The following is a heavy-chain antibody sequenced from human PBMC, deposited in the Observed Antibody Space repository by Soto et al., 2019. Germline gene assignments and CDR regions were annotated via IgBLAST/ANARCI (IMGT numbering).Heavy chain of an antibody. CDR3: AKKFRPGSNSDRTLDY. D-gene: IGHD1-26*01. J-gene: IGHJ4*02. CDR1: GFTFSSYA. V-gene: IGHV3-23*01. CDR2: ISADGGGT. Sequence: GGSLRLSCAASGFTFSSYAMTWVRLAPGKGLDWVSLISADGGGTFYADSVKGRFTISRDNSKNSLYLQMNSLRAEDTAVYYCAKKFRPGSNSDRTLDYWGQETLVTVSS.